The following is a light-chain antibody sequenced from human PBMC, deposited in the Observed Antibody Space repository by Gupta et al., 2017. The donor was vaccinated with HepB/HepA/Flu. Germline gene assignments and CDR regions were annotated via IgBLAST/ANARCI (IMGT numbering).Light chain of an antibody. CDR2: GAS. Sequence: EIVMTQSPVTLSVSPGERATLSCRASQSVSSNLAWYQQKPGQAPRLLIYGASTRATGIPARFSGSGSGTEFTLTISSLHSEDFAVYYCQQDNNWPFTFGRGTKVEIK. V-gene: IGKV3-15*01. J-gene: IGKJ4*01. CDR1: QSVSSN. CDR3: QQDNNWPFT.